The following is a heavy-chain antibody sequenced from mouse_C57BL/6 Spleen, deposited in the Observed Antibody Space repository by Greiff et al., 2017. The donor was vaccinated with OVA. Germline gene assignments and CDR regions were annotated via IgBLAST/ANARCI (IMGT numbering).Heavy chain of an antibody. D-gene: IGHD2-12*01. CDR3: ARGDDGYYAMDY. CDR1: GYTFPSYW. Sequence: VQLQQPGAELVKPGASVKMSCKASGYTFPSYWITWVKQRPGQGLEWIGDIYPGSGSTNYNEKFKSKATLTVDTSSSTAYMQLSSLTSEDSAVYYCARGDDGYYAMDYWGQGTSVTVSS. J-gene: IGHJ4*01. CDR2: IYPGSGST. V-gene: IGHV1-55*01.